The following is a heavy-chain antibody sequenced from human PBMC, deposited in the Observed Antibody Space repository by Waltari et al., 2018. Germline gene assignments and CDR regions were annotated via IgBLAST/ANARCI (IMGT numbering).Heavy chain of an antibody. CDR3: AKREGYYYDRSGYYYEF. CDR1: GYSFSTSW. J-gene: IGHJ4*02. D-gene: IGHD3-22*01. CDR2: VDPTDSHT. V-gene: IGHV5-10-1*01. Sequence: EVQLVQSGAEVKKPGESLRSSCKGSGYSFSTSWHTWGRQIPGKGLEWMGNVDPTDSHTNYSPSFQGHVTISADKSINTAYLQWSSLKASDTAIYYCAKREGYYYDRSGYYYEFWGQGTLVTVSS.